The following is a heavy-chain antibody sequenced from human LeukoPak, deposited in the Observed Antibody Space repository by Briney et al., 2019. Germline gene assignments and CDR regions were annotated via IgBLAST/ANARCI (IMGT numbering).Heavy chain of an antibody. CDR1: GGPFSGYY. J-gene: IGHJ5*02. V-gene: IGHV4-34*01. CDR2: INHSGST. D-gene: IGHD6-13*01. Sequence: SEPLSLTCAVYGGPFSGYYWSWIRQPPGKALEWLGEINHSGSTNYNPSLKSRFTISVDTSKSQFSLKLSCVTAADTAVYYCARGCGAAGRNWFDPWGQGTLVTVSS. CDR3: ARGCGAAGRNWFDP.